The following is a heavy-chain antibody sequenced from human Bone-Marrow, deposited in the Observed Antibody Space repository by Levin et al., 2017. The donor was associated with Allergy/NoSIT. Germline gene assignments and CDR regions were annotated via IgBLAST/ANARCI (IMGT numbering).Heavy chain of an antibody. CDR2: IRTGGGGT. Sequence: GGSLRLSCAASGFTFSSYGMTWVRQSPGRGLEWVASIRTGGGGTQYADSVKGRFTISRDNSKPTVYLQMNSLRDEDTAVYYLARDLPYGTVWYGSSAYWGQGTLVTVSS. D-gene: IGHD6-13*01. CDR1: GFTFSSYG. V-gene: IGHV3-23*01. CDR3: ARDLPYGTVWYGSSAY. J-gene: IGHJ4*02.